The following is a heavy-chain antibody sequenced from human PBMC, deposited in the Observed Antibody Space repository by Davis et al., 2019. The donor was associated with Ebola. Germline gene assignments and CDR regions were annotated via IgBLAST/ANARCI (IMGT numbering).Heavy chain of an antibody. V-gene: IGHV1-46*01. CDR3: ARGKWELLTFDY. Sequence: GESLKISCAASGYTFTSYYMHWVRQAPGQGLEWMGIINPSGGSTSYAQKFQGRVTITRDTSASTAYMELSSLRSEDTAVYYCARGKWELLTFDYWGQGTLVTVSS. CDR2: INPSGGST. D-gene: IGHD1-26*01. J-gene: IGHJ4*02. CDR1: GYTFTSYY.